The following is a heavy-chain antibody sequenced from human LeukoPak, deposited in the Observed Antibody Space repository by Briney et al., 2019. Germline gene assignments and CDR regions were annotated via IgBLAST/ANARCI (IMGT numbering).Heavy chain of an antibody. J-gene: IGHJ4*02. D-gene: IGHD1-14*01. CDR3: ARGGLPKPFGY. CDR2: ISSSGSII. CDR1: GFTFSSYE. Sequence: GGSLRLSCAASGFTFSSYEMNWVRQAPGKGLEWVSYISSSGSIIYYADSVKSRFTISRDNAKNSLYLQMNSLRAEDTAVYYCARGGLPKPFGYWGQGTLVTVSS. V-gene: IGHV3-48*03.